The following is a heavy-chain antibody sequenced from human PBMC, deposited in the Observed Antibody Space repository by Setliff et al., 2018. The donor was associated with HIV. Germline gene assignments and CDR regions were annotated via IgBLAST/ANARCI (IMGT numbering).Heavy chain of an antibody. CDR1: GDSITNDDYY. CDR2: IYTSGST. J-gene: IGHJ4*02. CDR3: ARREGAGKVDY. Sequence: SETLSLTCTVSGDSITNDDYYWGWIRQPPGKGLEWIGYIYTSGSTNYNPSLKSRVTMSVDTSKNQFSLKLSSVTAADTAVYYCARREGAGKVDYWGQGTLVTVSS. V-gene: IGHV4-61*05.